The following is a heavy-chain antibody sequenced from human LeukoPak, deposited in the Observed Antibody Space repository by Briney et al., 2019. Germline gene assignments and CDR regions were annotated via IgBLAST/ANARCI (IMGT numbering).Heavy chain of an antibody. D-gene: IGHD4-11*01. V-gene: IGHV3-15*01. J-gene: IGHJ6*02. CDR2: IKSKTDGGTT. CDR1: GFTFSNAW. CDR3: TTDPTDPVDYYYYGMDV. Sequence: GGSLRLSCAASGFTFSNAWMSWVRQAPGKGLEWVGRIKSKTDGGTTDYAAPVKGRFTISRDDSKNTLYLQMNSLKTEDTAVYYCTTDPTDPVDYYYYGMDVWGQGTMVTVSS.